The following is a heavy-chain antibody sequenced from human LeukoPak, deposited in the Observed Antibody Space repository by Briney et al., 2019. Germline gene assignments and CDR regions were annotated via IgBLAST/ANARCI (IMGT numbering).Heavy chain of an antibody. Sequence: GGSLRLSCAASGFTFSSYAMSWVRQAPGKGLEWVSGISGSGGGTYYADSVKGRFTISRDNSKNTLYLQMNSLRAEDTAIYYCAKEITVGATHTYYFDYWGQGTLVTVSS. CDR3: AKEITVGATHTYYFDY. V-gene: IGHV3-23*01. CDR1: GFTFSSYA. D-gene: IGHD1-26*01. CDR2: ISGSGGGT. J-gene: IGHJ4*02.